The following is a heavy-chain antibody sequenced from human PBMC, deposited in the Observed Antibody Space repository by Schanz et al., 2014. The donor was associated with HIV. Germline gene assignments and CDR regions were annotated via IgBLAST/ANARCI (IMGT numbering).Heavy chain of an antibody. CDR1: GFTFSSYG. CDR2: LSGSGDRT. V-gene: IGHV3-23*01. CDR3: AKMARSVAANTNFDY. D-gene: IGHD6-19*01. J-gene: IGHJ4*02. Sequence: EVQLLESGGGLVQPGGSLRLSCVASGFTFSSYGMSWVRQAPGKGLEWLSTLSGSGDRTYYADSVKGRVTISRDNSKNTLYLQMNSLRVEDTAVYYCAKMARSVAANTNFDYWGQGTLVTVSS.